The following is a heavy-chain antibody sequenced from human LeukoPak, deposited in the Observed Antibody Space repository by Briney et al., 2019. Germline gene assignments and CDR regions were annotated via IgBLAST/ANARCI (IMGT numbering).Heavy chain of an antibody. CDR2: INHSGST. CDR1: GGSFSGYY. Sequence: SETLSLTCAVYGGSFSGYYWSWIRQPPGKGLEWIGEINHSGSTNYNPSLKSRVTISVDTSKNQFSLKLSSVTAADTAVYYCARVRSSGDNEGWGQGTLVTVSS. CDR3: ARVRSSGDNEG. D-gene: IGHD6-19*01. J-gene: IGHJ4*02. V-gene: IGHV4-34*01.